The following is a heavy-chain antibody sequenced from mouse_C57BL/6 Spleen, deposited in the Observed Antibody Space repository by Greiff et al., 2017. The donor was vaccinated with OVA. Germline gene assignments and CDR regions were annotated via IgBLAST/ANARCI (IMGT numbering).Heavy chain of an antibody. CDR2: ISGGGGNT. V-gene: IGHV5-9*01. CDR1: GFTFSSYT. CDR3: AREDYYASGWYFDV. D-gene: IGHD1-1*01. J-gene: IGHJ1*03. Sequence: EVNVVESGGGLVKPGGSLKLSCAASGFTFSSYTMSWVRQTPEKRLEWVATISGGGGNTYYPDSVKGRFTISRDNAKNTLYLQMSSLRSEDTALYYCAREDYYASGWYFDVWGTGTTVTVSS.